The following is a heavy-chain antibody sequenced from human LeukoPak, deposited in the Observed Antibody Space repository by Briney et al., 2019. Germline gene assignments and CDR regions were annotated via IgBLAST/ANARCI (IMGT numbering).Heavy chain of an antibody. CDR2: IYYSGST. V-gene: IGHV4-59*11. D-gene: IGHD3-22*01. CDR3: ASYDSSGLVAFDT. Sequence: PSETLSLTCTVSGGSISSHYWSWIRQPPGKGLEWIGYIYYSGSTNYNPSLKSRVTISVDTSKNQFSLKLSSVTAADTAVYYCASYDSSGLVAFDTWGQGTMVTVSS. CDR1: GGSISSHY. J-gene: IGHJ3*02.